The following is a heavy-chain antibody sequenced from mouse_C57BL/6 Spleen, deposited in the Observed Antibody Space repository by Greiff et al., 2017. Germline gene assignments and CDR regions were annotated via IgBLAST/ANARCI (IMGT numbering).Heavy chain of an antibody. J-gene: IGHJ2*01. CDR1: GYTFTSYW. D-gene: IGHD2-3*01. CDR3: ARLGLLYLDY. CDR2: IDPSDSET. Sequence: QVQLQQPGAELVRPGSSVKLSCKASGYTFTSYWMQWVKQRPIQGLEWIGNIDPSDSETNYNQKFKDKATLTVDKSSSTAYMQLSSLTSEDSAVYYCARLGLLYLDYWGQGTTLTVSS. V-gene: IGHV1-52*01.